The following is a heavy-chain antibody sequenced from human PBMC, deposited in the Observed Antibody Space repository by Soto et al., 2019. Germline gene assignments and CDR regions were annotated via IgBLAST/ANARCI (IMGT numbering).Heavy chain of an antibody. Sequence: GGSLRLSCAASGFTFSSYAMSWVRQAPGKGLEWVSAISGSGGSTYYADSVKGRFTISRDNSKNTLYLQMNSLRAEDTAVYYCAKDLGHFWSGYLSRMGGVGEGYFDYWGQGTLVTVSS. V-gene: IGHV3-23*01. J-gene: IGHJ4*02. CDR2: ISGSGGST. D-gene: IGHD3-3*02. CDR3: AKDLGHFWSGYLSRMGGVGEGYFDY. CDR1: GFTFSSYA.